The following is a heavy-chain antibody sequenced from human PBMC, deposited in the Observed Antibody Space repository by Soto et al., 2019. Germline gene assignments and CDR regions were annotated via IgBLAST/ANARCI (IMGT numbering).Heavy chain of an antibody. V-gene: IGHV4-39*01. J-gene: IGHJ4*02. Sequence: SQNQSLTCTGSGGSTGRTGNNVGWIPRPPQKGLECIGSIYYRVSTYYNPSLKSRVTISVDTSTNQFSLKLSSVTAADTAVYYCARGGSGSYDGSGYYYEYRYWGQGTLVTVS. CDR3: ARGGSGSYDGSGYYYEYRY. D-gene: IGHD3-22*01. CDR2: IYYRVST. CDR1: GGSTGRTGNN.